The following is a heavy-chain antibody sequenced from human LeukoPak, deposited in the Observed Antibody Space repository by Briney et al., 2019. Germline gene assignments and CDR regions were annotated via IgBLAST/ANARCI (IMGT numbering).Heavy chain of an antibody. CDR1: GGSISSYY. D-gene: IGHD2/OR15-2a*01. J-gene: IGHJ4*02. Sequence: PSETLSLTCTVSGGSISSYYWSWIRQPPGKGLEWIGYIYYSGSTNYNPSLKSRVTISVDTSKDQFSLKLSSVTAADTAVYYCAGHHPRNTVDFWGQGTLVTVSS. V-gene: IGHV4-59*08. CDR3: AGHHPRNTVDF. CDR2: IYYSGST.